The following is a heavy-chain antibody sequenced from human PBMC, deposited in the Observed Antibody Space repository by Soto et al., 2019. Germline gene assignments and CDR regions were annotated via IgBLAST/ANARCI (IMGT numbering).Heavy chain of an antibody. V-gene: IGHV1-69*13. Sequence: GASVKVSCKASGGTFSSYAISWVRQAPGQGLEWMGGIIPIFGTASYAQKFQGRVTITADESTSTAYMELSSLRSEDTAVYYCARDSPFGSGYADYYYYYGMDVWGQGTTVTVSS. J-gene: IGHJ6*02. CDR2: IIPIFGTA. CDR3: ARDSPFGSGYADYYYYYGMDV. CDR1: GGTFSSYA. D-gene: IGHD3-22*01.